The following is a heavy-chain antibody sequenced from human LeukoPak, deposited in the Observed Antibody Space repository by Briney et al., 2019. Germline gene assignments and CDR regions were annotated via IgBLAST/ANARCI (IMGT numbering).Heavy chain of an antibody. V-gene: IGHV3-48*01. CDR1: GFTFSSYS. J-gene: IGHJ3*02. CDR2: ISSSSSTI. Sequence: GSLRLSCAASGFTFSSYSMNWVRQAPGKGLEWVSYISSSSSTIYYADSVKGRFTISRDNAKNSLYLQMNSLRAEDTAVYYCARVGIVATISAFDIWGQGTMVTVSS. CDR3: ARVGIVATISAFDI. D-gene: IGHD5-12*01.